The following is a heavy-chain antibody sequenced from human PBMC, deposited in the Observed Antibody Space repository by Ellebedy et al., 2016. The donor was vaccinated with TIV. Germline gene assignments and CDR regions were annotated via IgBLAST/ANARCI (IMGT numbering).Heavy chain of an antibody. J-gene: IGHJ4*02. Sequence: SETLSLTCTVSGGSISSSSYYWSWIRQPPGKGLEWIGYIYYSGSTNYNPSLKSRVTISVDTSKNQFSLRLSSVTAADTAIYYCARRNYFDFWGQGILVTVSS. CDR2: IYYSGST. V-gene: IGHV4-61*05. CDR1: GGSISSSSYY. CDR3: ARRNYFDF.